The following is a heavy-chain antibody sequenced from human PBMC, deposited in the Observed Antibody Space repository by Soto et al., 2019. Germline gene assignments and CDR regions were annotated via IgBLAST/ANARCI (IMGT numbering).Heavy chain of an antibody. CDR2: IWYDGSNK. CDR1: GFTFSSYG. V-gene: IGHV3-33*01. J-gene: IGHJ4*02. Sequence: GGSLRLSCAASGFTFSSYGMHWVRQAPGKGLEWVAVIWYDGSNKYYADSVKGRFTISRDNSKNTLYLQMNSLRAEDSAAYYCATTGPYWGQGTLVTVSS. CDR3: ATTGPY.